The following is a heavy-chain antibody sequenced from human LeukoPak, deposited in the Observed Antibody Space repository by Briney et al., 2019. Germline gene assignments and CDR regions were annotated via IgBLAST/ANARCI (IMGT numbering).Heavy chain of an antibody. CDR2: IQSDGKQE. Sequence: GGSLRLSCATSGYTFNSFGMHWVRQAPGKGLEWLSFIQSDGKQEHYADSVKGRFTISRDNSKNTLYLQMNSLRAEDTAVYYCAKDRVTSRELDYWGQGTLVTVSS. CDR1: GYTFNSFG. V-gene: IGHV3-30*02. CDR3: AKDRVTSRELDY. D-gene: IGHD5-24*01. J-gene: IGHJ4*02.